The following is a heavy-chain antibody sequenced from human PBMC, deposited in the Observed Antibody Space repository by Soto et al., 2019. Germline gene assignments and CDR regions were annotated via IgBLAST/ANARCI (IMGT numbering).Heavy chain of an antibody. V-gene: IGHV4-4*02. CDR2: IYHSAYT. J-gene: IGHJ4*02. D-gene: IGHD3-3*02. CDR1: GDSISSSNW. Sequence: QVQLQESGPGLVKPSGTLSLTCAVSGDSISSSNWWTWVRQPPGKGLEWIGEIYHSAYTNYNPSLTSRVTISVDTSDSQFSLELSSVTAADTAVYYCARANAGTFRGIFVDSWGQGTLVTVSS. CDR3: ARANAGTFRGIFVDS.